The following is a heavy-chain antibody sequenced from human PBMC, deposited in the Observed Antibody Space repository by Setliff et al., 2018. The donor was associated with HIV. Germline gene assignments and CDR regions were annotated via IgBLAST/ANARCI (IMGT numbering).Heavy chain of an antibody. CDR2: ISSSSSYM. V-gene: IGHV3-21*01. CDR3: ARGDEYHSSAWSPY. CDR1: GFTFNKAW. J-gene: IGHJ4*02. Sequence: GGSLRLSCAASGFTFNKAWMNWVRQAPGKALEWVSSISSSSSYMSYADSVKGRFTISRDNARNSLYLQMNSLRAEDTAVYYCARGDEYHSSAWSPYWGQGTLVTVS. D-gene: IGHD6-19*01.